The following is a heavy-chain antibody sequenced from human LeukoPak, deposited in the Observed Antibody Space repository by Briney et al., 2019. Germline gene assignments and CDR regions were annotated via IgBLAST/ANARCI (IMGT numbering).Heavy chain of an antibody. V-gene: IGHV3-15*07. J-gene: IGHJ1*01. CDR1: GFSFSDAW. D-gene: IGHD3-22*01. CDR2: IMPKTNGGTT. Sequence: PGGSLRLSCAASGFSFSDAWMNWVRQAPGKGLEWVGRIMPKTNGGTTDYAAPVKGRFTVSRDDSSYTVYLQMNSLKIGDTAVYYCTTDFYDSSGLRYWGQGTLVAVSS. CDR3: TTDFYDSSGLRY.